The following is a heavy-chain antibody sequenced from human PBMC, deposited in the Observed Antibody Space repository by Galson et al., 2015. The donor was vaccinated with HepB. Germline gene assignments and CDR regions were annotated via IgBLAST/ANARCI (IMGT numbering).Heavy chain of an antibody. D-gene: IGHD3-22*01. CDR1: GFTFSSYG. CDR3: AKEQDYYDTNIDY. Sequence: SLRLSCAASGFTFSSYGMHWVRQAPGKGLEWVAVISFDGSDKHYADSVKGRFTISRDNSKNTLYLQMNSLRAEDTAMYYCAKEQDYYDTNIDYWGQGTLVTVSS. V-gene: IGHV3-30*18. J-gene: IGHJ4*02. CDR2: ISFDGSDK.